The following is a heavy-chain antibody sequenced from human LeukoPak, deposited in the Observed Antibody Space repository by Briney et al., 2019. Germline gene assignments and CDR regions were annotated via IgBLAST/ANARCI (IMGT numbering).Heavy chain of an antibody. D-gene: IGHD3-16*01. Sequence: ASVKVSCKVSGYTLTELSMHWVRQAPGKGLEWMGGFDPEDGETIYAQKFQGRVTMTEDTSTDTAYMELSSLRSEDTAIYYCARFGGSAAKDDRLDYWGQGTLVTVSS. J-gene: IGHJ4*02. CDR3: ARFGGSAAKDDRLDY. V-gene: IGHV1-24*01. CDR1: GYTLTELS. CDR2: FDPEDGET.